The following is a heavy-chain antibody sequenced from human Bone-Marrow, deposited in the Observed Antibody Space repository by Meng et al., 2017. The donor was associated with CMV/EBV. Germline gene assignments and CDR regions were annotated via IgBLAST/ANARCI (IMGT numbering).Heavy chain of an antibody. V-gene: IGHV3-21*01. Sequence: GESLKISCATSGFTFNTYGMNWVRQAPGKGLEWVSSISSSSSYIYYADSVKGRFTISRDNAKNSLYLQMNSLRAEDTAVYYCARDLGYDFWSVEDGFDPWGQGTLVTVSS. J-gene: IGHJ5*02. CDR1: GFTFNTYG. CDR3: ARDLGYDFWSVEDGFDP. D-gene: IGHD3-3*01. CDR2: ISSSSSYI.